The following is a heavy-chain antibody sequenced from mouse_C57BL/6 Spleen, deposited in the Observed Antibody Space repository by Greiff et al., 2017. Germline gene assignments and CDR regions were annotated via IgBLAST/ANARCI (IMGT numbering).Heavy chain of an antibody. Sequence: VKVVESGAELARPGASVKLSCKASGYTFTSYGISWVKQRTGQGLEWIGEIYPRSGNTYYNEKFKGKATLTADKSSSTAYMELRSLTSEDSAVYFCARSGLRYFDVWGTGTTVTVSS. CDR3: ARSGLRYFDV. J-gene: IGHJ1*03. CDR2: IYPRSGNT. V-gene: IGHV1-81*01. CDR1: GYTFTSYG.